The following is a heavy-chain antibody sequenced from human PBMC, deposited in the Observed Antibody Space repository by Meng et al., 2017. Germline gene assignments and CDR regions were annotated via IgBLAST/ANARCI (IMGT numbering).Heavy chain of an antibody. Sequence: QVPLQQWGAGRLKPSETLSLPCAVYGGSFSGHYWSWIRQPPGKGLEWIGEINHSGSTNYNPSLKSRVTMSLDTSKNQFSLRLSSVTAADTAVYYCARSHSVTIVAFDYWGQGTLVTVSS. CDR2: INHSGST. CDR1: GGSFSGHY. V-gene: IGHV4-34*01. CDR3: ARSHSVTIVAFDY. J-gene: IGHJ4*02. D-gene: IGHD4-17*01.